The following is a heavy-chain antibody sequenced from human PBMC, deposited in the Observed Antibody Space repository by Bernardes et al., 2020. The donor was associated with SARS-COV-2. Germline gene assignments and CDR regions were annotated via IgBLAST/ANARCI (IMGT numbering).Heavy chain of an antibody. Sequence: GGSLRLSCAASGFTFSSYEMNWVRQAPGKGLEWVSYISSSGSTIYYADSVKGRFTISRDNAKNSLYLQMNSLRAEDTAVYYCARSFSYSKNYYGSGSYYNFDYWGQGTLVTVSS. D-gene: IGHD3-10*01. V-gene: IGHV3-48*03. CDR1: GFTFSSYE. CDR3: ARSFSYSKNYYGSGSYYNFDY. J-gene: IGHJ4*02. CDR2: ISSSGSTI.